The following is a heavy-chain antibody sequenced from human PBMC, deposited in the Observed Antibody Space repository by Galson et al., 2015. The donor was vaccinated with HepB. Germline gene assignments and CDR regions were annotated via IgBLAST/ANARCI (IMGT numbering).Heavy chain of an antibody. Sequence: SLRLSCAASGFTFSSYAMHWVRQAPGKGLEYVSAISSNGGSTYYADFVKGRFTISRDNSKNTLYLHMSSLRAEDTAVYYCVKDGYSSSHPFDYWGQGTLVTVSS. CDR1: GFTFSSYA. CDR2: ISSNGGST. J-gene: IGHJ4*02. D-gene: IGHD6-13*01. V-gene: IGHV3-64D*06. CDR3: VKDGYSSSHPFDY.